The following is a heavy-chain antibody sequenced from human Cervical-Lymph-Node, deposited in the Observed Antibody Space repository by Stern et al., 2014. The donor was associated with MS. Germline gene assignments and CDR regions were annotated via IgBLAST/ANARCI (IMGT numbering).Heavy chain of an antibody. CDR3: ARDSTTGMDV. J-gene: IGHJ6*02. CDR2: IVPIFGTA. CDR1: GDTFSSYA. D-gene: IGHD1-1*01. V-gene: IGHV1-69*01. Sequence: QVQLVQSGAEVKKPGSSVKVSCKTSGDTFSSYAISWVQQGPGQGLEWMGGIVPIFGTANYAEKFQGRVTITADVSTNTAYMELSRLGSDDTAVYYCARDSTTGMDVWGQGTTVTVSS.